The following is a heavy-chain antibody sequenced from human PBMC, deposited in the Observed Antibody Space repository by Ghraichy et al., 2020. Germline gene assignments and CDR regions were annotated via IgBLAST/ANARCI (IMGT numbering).Heavy chain of an antibody. CDR1: GFSFTDYW. V-gene: IGHV3-74*01. J-gene: IGHJ4*02. CDR2: LNIDGTTV. D-gene: IGHD1-14*01. Sequence: GESLNISCAASGFSFTDYWMHWVRQTPGRGLEWVSHLNIDGTTVNYADSVKGRSTISRDNAKNTMYLQMISLTVEDTAVYYCVRSYKDGLRHFDYWGQGTLVTVSS. CDR3: VRSYKDGLRHFDY.